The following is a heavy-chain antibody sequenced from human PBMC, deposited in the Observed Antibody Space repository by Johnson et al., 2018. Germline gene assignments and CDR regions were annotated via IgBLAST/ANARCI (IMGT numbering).Heavy chain of an antibody. J-gene: IGHJ6*03. CDR2: IIPIFGTA. CDR3: ARDQDGDYGGYYYYYMDV. CDR1: GGTFSSYA. Sequence: QVQLVESGAEVKKPGSSVKVSCKASGGTFSSYAISWVRQAPGQGLEWMGGIIPIFGTANYAQKFQGRVTITADESTSTAYMELSSLRSEDTAVYYWARDQDGDYGGYYYYYMDVWGKGTTVTVSS. D-gene: IGHD4-17*01. V-gene: IGHV1-69*01.